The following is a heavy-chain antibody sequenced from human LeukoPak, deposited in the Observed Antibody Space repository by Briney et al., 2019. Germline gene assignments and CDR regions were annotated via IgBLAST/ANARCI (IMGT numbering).Heavy chain of an antibody. CDR1: GDSISSGGYC. J-gene: IGHJ6*02. Sequence: SETLSLTCTLSGDSISSGGYCWNWFRQHPGKGLEWIGYIYSSGNTFYNPSLKSRVIISVDTSKNQFSLKLSSVTAADTALYYCAGSEAPITPPPYGMGVWGLGTKVTVSS. CDR2: IYSSGNT. V-gene: IGHV4-31*03. D-gene: IGHD3-10*01. CDR3: AGSEAPITPPPYGMGV.